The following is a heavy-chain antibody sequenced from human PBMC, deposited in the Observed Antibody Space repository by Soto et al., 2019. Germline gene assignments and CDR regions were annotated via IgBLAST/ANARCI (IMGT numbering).Heavy chain of an antibody. CDR3: AKSYDFWSGYFDY. D-gene: IGHD3-3*01. CDR1: GFTFSSYG. J-gene: IGHJ4*02. V-gene: IGHV3-30*18. CDR2: ISYDGSNK. Sequence: HVQLVESGGGVVQPGRSLRLSCAASGFTFSSYGMHWVRQAPGKGLEWVAVISYDGSNKYYADSVKGRFTISRDNSKNTLYLQMNSLRAEDTAVYYCAKSYDFWSGYFDYWGQGTLVTVSS.